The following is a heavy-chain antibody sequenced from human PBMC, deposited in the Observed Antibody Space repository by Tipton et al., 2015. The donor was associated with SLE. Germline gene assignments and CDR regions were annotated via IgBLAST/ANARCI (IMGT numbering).Heavy chain of an antibody. V-gene: IGHV3-30*03. CDR3: AREGPIYYYMDV. J-gene: IGHJ6*03. CDR2: ISYDGSNK. CDR1: GFTFSSYG. Sequence: SLRLSCAASGFTFSSYGMHWVRQAPDKGLEWVAVISYDGSNKYYADSVKGRFTISRDNSKNTLYLQMNSLRAEDTAVYFCAREGPIYYYMDVWGKGTTVTVSS.